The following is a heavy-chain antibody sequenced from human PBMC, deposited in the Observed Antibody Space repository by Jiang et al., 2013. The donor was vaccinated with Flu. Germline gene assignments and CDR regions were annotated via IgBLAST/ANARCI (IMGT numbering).Heavy chain of an antibody. CDR3: ARVVPADTYYYYYMDV. J-gene: IGHJ6*03. D-gene: IGHD2-2*01. Sequence: NYAQKFQGRVTITADESTSTAYMELSSLRSEDTAVYYCARVVPADTYYYYYMDVWGKGTTVTVSS. V-gene: IGHV1-69*01.